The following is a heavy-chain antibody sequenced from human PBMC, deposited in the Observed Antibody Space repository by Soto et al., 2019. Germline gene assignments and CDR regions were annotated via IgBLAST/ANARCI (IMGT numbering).Heavy chain of an antibody. CDR3: ARDRQIRSSGSLGY. V-gene: IGHV1-8*01. CDR1: GYTFTSYD. J-gene: IGHJ4*02. CDR2: MNPNSGNT. D-gene: IGHD6-19*01. Sequence: ASVKVSCKASGYTFTSYDINWVRQATGQGLEWMGWMNPNSGNTGYAQKFQGGVTMTRNTSISTAYMELSSLRSEDTAVYYCARDRQIRSSGSLGYWGQGTLVTVSS.